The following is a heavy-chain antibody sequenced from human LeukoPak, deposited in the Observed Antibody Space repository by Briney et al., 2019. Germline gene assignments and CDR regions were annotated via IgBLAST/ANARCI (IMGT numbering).Heavy chain of an antibody. CDR1: GGTFSSYA. CDR2: VIPIFGTA. CDR3: ARDLPWAMVWGGTFDY. J-gene: IGHJ4*02. D-gene: IGHD3-10*01. V-gene: IGHV1-69*05. Sequence: ASVKVSCKASGGTFSSYAISWVRQAPGQGLEWMGGVIPIFGTANYAQKFQGRVTMTTDTSTSTAYMELRSLRSDDTAVYYCARDLPWAMVWGGTFDYWGQGTLVTVSS.